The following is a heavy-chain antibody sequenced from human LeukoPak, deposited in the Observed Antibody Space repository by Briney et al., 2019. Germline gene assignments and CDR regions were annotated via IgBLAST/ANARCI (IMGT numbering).Heavy chain of an antibody. CDR2: ISSSGRTI. CDR1: GFTFSSSE. Sequence: PGGSLRLSCVASGFTFSSSEMNWVRQAPGKGLEWVSCISSSGRTIYYADSAQGRFTISRDNAKNSLSLQMNSLRAEDTAVYYCARGTGSGWTDYRGQGTLVTVSS. CDR3: ARGTGSGWTDY. V-gene: IGHV3-48*03. D-gene: IGHD6-19*01. J-gene: IGHJ4*02.